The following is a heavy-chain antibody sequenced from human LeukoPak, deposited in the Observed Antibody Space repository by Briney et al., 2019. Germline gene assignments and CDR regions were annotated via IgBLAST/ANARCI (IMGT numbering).Heavy chain of an antibody. J-gene: IGHJ4*02. CDR3: AREPYYCSSTSCSAGDY. D-gene: IGHD2-2*01. CDR1: GGSISSYY. CDR2: IYTSGST. V-gene: IGHV4-4*07. Sequence: SETLSLTCTVSGGSISSYYWSWIRQPAGKGLEWIGRIYTSGSTNYNPSLKSRVTMSVDTSKNQFSPKLSSVTAADTAVYYCAREPYYCSSTSCSAGDYWGQGTLVTVSS.